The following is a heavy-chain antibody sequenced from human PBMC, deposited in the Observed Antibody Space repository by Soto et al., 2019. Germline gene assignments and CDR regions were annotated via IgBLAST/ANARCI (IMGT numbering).Heavy chain of an antibody. V-gene: IGHV3-21*01. D-gene: IGHD5-18*01. CDR3: GREDGKVAANSAFDY. CDR1: GFTFSTYT. CDR2: INGRGNYI. J-gene: IGHJ4*02. Sequence: EVQVVESGGDLVKPGGSLRLSCASSGFTFSTYTMNWVRQAPGKGLEWVSSINGRGNYIYYAESVKGRFTISRDNAMKSLYLQMDRLRAEATALYYCGREDGKVAANSAFDYWGLGALVTVSS.